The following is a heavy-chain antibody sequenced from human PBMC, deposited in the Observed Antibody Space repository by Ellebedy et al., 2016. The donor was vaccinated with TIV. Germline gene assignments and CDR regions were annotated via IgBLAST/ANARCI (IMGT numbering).Heavy chain of an antibody. J-gene: IGHJ5*02. CDR3: AKVGRRYYESSGDP. CDR1: GFTFSNYV. Sequence: GESLKISCAASGFTFSNYVVSWVRQAPGKGLEWVSTISAGGGATYYADSVKGRFNISRDNSENTLYLQMNSLRAEDTAVYYCAKVGRRYYESSGDPWGQGSLVTVSS. V-gene: IGHV3-23*01. CDR2: ISAGGGAT. D-gene: IGHD3-22*01.